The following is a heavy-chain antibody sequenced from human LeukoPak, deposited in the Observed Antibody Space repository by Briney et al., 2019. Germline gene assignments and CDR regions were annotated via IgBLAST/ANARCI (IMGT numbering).Heavy chain of an antibody. CDR3: AKDFGLAVAGTSNFDY. Sequence: PGGSLRLSCAASGFTFTNYAMSWVRQAPGKGLEWVSGISGSGASTYYADSVKGRFTISRDNSKNTLYLQMISLRAEDTAVYYCAKDFGLAVAGTSNFDYWGQGTLATVSS. J-gene: IGHJ4*02. V-gene: IGHV3-23*01. CDR1: GFTFTNYA. D-gene: IGHD6-19*01. CDR2: ISGSGAST.